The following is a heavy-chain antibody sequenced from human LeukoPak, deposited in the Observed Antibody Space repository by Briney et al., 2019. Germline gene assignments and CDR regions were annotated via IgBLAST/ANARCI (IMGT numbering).Heavy chain of an antibody. Sequence: GGSLRLSCAASGFTFSSYTMSWVRQAPGKGLELVSTITTSDGNTYYADSVKGRFTVSRDNSKNTLFLQMNSLRAEDTAVYYCAKDGGLWVSAHWGDSWGRGTLVTVSS. J-gene: IGHJ4*02. CDR2: ITTSDGNT. CDR3: AKDGGLWVSAHWGDS. CDR1: GFTFSSYT. D-gene: IGHD7-27*01. V-gene: IGHV3-23*01.